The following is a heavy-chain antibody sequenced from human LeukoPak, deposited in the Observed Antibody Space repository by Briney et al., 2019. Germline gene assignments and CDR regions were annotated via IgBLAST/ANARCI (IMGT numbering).Heavy chain of an antibody. CDR2: IKKDGKDK. Sequence: PSETLSLTCTVSDGSISSGAYFWGWVRQAPGKGLEWVANIKKDGKDKYYMDSVKGRFTVSRDNANNALYLEMNSLRVEDTATYYCARIQEYSNGSYWGQGILVTVSS. V-gene: IGHV3-7*03. CDR3: ARIQEYSNGSY. J-gene: IGHJ4*02. D-gene: IGHD4-11*01. CDR1: DGSISSGAYF.